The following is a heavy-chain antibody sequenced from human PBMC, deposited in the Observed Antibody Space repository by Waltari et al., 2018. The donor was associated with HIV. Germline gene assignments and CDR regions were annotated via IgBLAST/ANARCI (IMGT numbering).Heavy chain of an antibody. CDR1: GGDFSDCG. D-gene: IGHD3-16*01. J-gene: IGHJ4*02. CDR3: ARGTFYDDEVGAHRYRPFDA. Sequence: QVRLVQSGPGVKRTGSAVRVCCRSSGGDFSDCGISWLRRAPGQGRQWMGEIIPYFGFANTAETLRARVSIEADESKNTVYLELRSLTVQDSATYFCARGTFYDDEVGAHRYRPFDAWGQGTPVSVSS. CDR2: IIPYFGFA. V-gene: IGHV1-69*01.